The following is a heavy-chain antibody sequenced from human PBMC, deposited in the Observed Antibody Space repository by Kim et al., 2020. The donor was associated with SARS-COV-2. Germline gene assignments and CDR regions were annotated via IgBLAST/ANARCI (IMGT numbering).Heavy chain of an antibody. CDR1: GFTFNTYG. V-gene: IGHV3-33*01. D-gene: IGHD3-3*01. J-gene: IGHJ6*02. CDR2: IWFDGSDK. Sequence: VGSLRLSCSASGFTFNTYGMHWVRQAPGKGLEWVAVIWFDGSDKYYADSVKGRFTISRDNSKDTLYLQMRSLRAEDTAVYYSARGPHYDSWSGYSDYYYGMDVWGRGTAVTVCS. CDR3: ARGPHYDSWSGYSDYYYGMDV.